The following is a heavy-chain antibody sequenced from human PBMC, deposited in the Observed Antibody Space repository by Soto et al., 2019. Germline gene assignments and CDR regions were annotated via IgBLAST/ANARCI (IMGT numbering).Heavy chain of an antibody. Sequence: SETLSLTCTVSGGYISSGGYYWSWIRQHPGKGLEWIGYIYYSGSTYYNPSLKSRVTISVNTSKNQFSLKLSSVTAADTAVYYCARDVLYCDFWSCHQGWFDPWGQGTMLTVSS. V-gene: IGHV4-31*03. J-gene: IGHJ5*02. CDR3: ARDVLYCDFWSCHQGWFDP. D-gene: IGHD3-3*01. CDR2: IYYSGST. CDR1: GGYISSGGYY.